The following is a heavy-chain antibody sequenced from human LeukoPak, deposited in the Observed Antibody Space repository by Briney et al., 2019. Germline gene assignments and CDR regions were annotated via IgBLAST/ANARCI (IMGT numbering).Heavy chain of an antibody. CDR2: ISYDGSNK. V-gene: IGHV3-30*18. Sequence: WSLRLSCAASGCTFSSYGMHGVRQAPGKGLEWVPVISYDGSNKYYADSVKGRFTISRDNSKNTLYLQMNSLRAEDTAVYYCAKDQDYDSSGYYLDYYGMDVWGQGTTVTVSS. J-gene: IGHJ6*02. CDR1: GCTFSSYG. CDR3: AKDQDYDSSGYYLDYYGMDV. D-gene: IGHD3-22*01.